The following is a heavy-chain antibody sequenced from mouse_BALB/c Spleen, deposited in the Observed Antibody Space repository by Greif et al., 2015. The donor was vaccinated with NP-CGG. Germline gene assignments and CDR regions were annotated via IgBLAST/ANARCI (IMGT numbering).Heavy chain of an antibody. CDR1: GYTFPSYW. J-gene: IGHJ2*01. CDR3: ASGGNYDYCDY. D-gene: IGHD2-1*01. V-gene: IGHV1-69*02. CDR2: IDPSDSDT. Sequence: QVQLKESGAELVKPGAPVKLSCKASGYTFPSYWMNWVKQRPGRGLEWIGRIDPSDSDTHYNQKFKDKATLTVDKSASTAYIQLSSLTSEDSAVYYCASGGNYDYCDYWGQGTTLTVSS.